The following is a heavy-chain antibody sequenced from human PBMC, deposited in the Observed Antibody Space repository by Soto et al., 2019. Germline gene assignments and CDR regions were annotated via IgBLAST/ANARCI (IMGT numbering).Heavy chain of an antibody. CDR3: ARNNGRENYYDSSGYWYYFAY. CDR1: GGSISSYY. V-gene: IGHV4-59*01. D-gene: IGHD3-22*01. Sequence: PSETLSLTCTVSGGSISSYYWSWIRQPPGKGLEWIGYIYYSGSTNYKSSLKSRVTISVDTSKNQFSLKLSSVTAADTAVYYCARNNGRENYYDSSGYWYYFAYWGQGTLVTVSS. CDR2: IYYSGST. J-gene: IGHJ4*02.